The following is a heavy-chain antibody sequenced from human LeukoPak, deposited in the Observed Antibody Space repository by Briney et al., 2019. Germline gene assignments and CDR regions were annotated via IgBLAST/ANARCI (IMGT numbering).Heavy chain of an antibody. V-gene: IGHV3-21*01. J-gene: IGHJ6*02. CDR1: VFTFSSYS. D-gene: IGHD2-2*01. CDR2: ISSSSSYI. Sequence: GGSLRLSCAASVFTFSSYSMNWVRQAPGKGLEWVSSISSSSSYIYYADSVKGRFTISRDNAKNSLYLQMNSLRAEDTAVYYCARDNIVVVPAAFYGMDVWGQGTTVTVSS. CDR3: ARDNIVVVPAAFYGMDV.